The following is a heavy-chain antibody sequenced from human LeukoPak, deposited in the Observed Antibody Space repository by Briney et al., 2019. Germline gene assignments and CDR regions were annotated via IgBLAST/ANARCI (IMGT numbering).Heavy chain of an antibody. D-gene: IGHD2-15*01. J-gene: IGHJ4*02. CDR3: AKAPVTSCRGAFCYPFDY. Sequence: GGSLRLSCAASGFTFSSYSMNWVRQAPGKGLEWVSSISSSSSYIYYAASVRGRFTISRDTSRSTLYLQMNSLRAEDAAVYYCAKAPVTSCRGAFCYPFDYWGQGTLVTVSS. V-gene: IGHV3-21*04. CDR2: ISSSSSYI. CDR1: GFTFSSYS.